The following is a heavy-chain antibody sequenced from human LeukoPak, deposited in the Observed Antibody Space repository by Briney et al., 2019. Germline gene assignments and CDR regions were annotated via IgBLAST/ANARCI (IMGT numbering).Heavy chain of an antibody. CDR1: GFTFSSYA. D-gene: IGHD3/OR15-3a*01. J-gene: IGHJ4*02. V-gene: IGHV3-23*01. CDR2: ITNSGGTT. Sequence: GGSLRLSCAASGFTFSSYAMSWVRQAPGKGLEWVSAITNSGGTTYYADSVKGRFTISRDNPKNTLFLQMNSLRAEDTAVYFCAKRGVVIRVILVGFHKEAYYFESWGQGALVTVSS. CDR3: AKRGVVIRVILVGFHKEAYYFES.